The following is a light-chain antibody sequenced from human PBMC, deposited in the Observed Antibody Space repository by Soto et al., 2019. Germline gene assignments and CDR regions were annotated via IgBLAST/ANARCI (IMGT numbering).Light chain of an antibody. V-gene: IGKV2-30*01. CDR1: QSPVYRDGNTY. CDR3: MQGTHWPPIT. CDR2: KVS. Sequence: DVVVTQSPLSLPVTLGQAASISCRSSQSPVYRDGNTYLSWFHQRTGQSPRRLIYKVSNRDSGVPDRFSGSGSGTDFTLKISRVEAEDVGVYYCMQGTHWPPITFGQGTR. J-gene: IGKJ5*01.